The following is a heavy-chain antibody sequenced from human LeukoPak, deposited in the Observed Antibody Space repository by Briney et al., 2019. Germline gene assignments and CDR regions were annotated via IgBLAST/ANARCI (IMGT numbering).Heavy chain of an antibody. CDR2: INPNIGDT. Sequence: ASVKVSCKASGYTFTGYYVHWVRQAPGQGLEWMGRINPNIGDTNYAQKFQGRVTMTRDTSISTAYMELSRLRSDDTAVYYCARDYCGGDCFPDYWGQGTLVTVSS. D-gene: IGHD2-21*02. CDR3: ARDYCGGDCFPDY. J-gene: IGHJ4*02. CDR1: GYTFTGYY. V-gene: IGHV1-2*06.